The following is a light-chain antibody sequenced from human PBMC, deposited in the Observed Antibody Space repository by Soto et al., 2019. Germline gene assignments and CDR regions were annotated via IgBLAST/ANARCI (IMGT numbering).Light chain of an antibody. CDR2: RNN. V-gene: IGLV1-47*01. CDR3: AAWDDSLSGPV. CDR1: SSNIGSNY. J-gene: IGLJ1*01. Sequence: QSVLTQPPSASGTPGQRVTISCSGSSSNIGSNYVYWYQQLPGTAPKLLIYRNNQRPSGVPDRFSGSKSGTSASLDISGLRSEDEADYYCAAWDDSLSGPVFGTGTKLTVL.